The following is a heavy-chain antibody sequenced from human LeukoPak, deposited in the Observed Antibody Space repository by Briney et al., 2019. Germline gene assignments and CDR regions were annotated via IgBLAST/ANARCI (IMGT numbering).Heavy chain of an antibody. CDR2: IYYSGST. Sequence: SETLSLTCTVSGGSISSYYRSWIRQPPGKGLEWIGYIYYSGSTNYNPSLKSRVTISVDTSKNQFPLKLSSVTAADTAVYYCATLMDYYGSGSLYDAFDIWGQGTMVTVSS. V-gene: IGHV4-59*08. CDR1: GGSISSYY. CDR3: ATLMDYYGSGSLYDAFDI. J-gene: IGHJ3*02. D-gene: IGHD3-10*01.